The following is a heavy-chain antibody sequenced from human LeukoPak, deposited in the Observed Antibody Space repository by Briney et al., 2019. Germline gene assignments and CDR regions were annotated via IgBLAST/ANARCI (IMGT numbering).Heavy chain of an antibody. V-gene: IGHV3-74*01. Sequence: GGSLRLSCAASGFTFSNSWMHWVRQPPGTRLVWVSHITSDGSTTSYADSVKGRFTISRDNSKNTLSLQMNSLRVEDTAVYYCARYNERYHAVDYWGQGTLVTVSS. D-gene: IGHD2-2*01. CDR1: GFTFSNSW. J-gene: IGHJ4*02. CDR2: ITSDGSTT. CDR3: ARYNERYHAVDY.